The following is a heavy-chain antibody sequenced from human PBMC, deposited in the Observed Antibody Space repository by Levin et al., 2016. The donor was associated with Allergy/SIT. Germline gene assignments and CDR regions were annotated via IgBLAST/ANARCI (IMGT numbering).Heavy chain of an antibody. CDR1: GITVSSAY. J-gene: IGHJ4*02. D-gene: IGHD5-12*01. Sequence: GGSLRLSCVVSGITVSSAYLGWVRQTPGKGLEWVSIIYGGGATYYADSVQGRFTIFRDSSKNTLYLQMTSLRVEDTALYYCARAGPMASIHYFDYWGQGKLVTVSS. V-gene: IGHV3-53*01. CDR2: IYGGGAT. CDR3: ARAGPMASIHYFDY.